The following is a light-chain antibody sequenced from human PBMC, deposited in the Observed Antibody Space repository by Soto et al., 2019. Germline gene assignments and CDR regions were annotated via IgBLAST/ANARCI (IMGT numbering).Light chain of an antibody. Sequence: EVGMTQSQGTLSVSPGERAILSCRASQSLTTNLAWYQQKPGQAPRLLIHDASTRATGIPARFSGSGSGTEFTLTISSLQSEDFAVYYCQQYDDWPLTFGQGTRLEN. V-gene: IGKV3-15*01. J-gene: IGKJ5*01. CDR2: DAS. CDR3: QQYDDWPLT. CDR1: QSLTTN.